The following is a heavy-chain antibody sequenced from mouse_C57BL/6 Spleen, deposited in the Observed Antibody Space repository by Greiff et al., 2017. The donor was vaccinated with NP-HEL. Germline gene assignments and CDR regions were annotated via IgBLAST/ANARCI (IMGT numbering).Heavy chain of an antibody. CDR1: GFTFSDYY. CDR2: INYDGSST. Sequence: EVQLVESEGGLVQPGSSMKLSCTASGFTFSDYYMAWVRQVPEKGLEWVANINYDGSSTYYLDSLKSRFIISRDNAKNILYLQMSSLKSEDTATYYCARDHQSHFDYWGQGTTLTVSS. V-gene: IGHV5-16*01. CDR3: ARDHQSHFDY. J-gene: IGHJ2*01.